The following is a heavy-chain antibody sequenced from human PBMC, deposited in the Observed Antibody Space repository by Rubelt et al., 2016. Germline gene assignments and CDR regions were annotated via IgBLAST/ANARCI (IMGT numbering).Heavy chain of an antibody. CDR3: ARHQNSGTNPLDY. D-gene: IGHD3-10*01. CDR1: GGSISSSSYY. J-gene: IGHJ4*02. Sequence: QLQLQESGPGLVKPSETLSLTCTVSGGSISSSSYYWGWIRQPPGKGLEWIGYIYYTGTTNYNPSLNSRSTISVDASKKELSLRLTSVTAADTAVYYCARHQNSGTNPLDYWGQGTLVTVSS. V-gene: IGHV4-61*05. CDR2: IYYTGTT.